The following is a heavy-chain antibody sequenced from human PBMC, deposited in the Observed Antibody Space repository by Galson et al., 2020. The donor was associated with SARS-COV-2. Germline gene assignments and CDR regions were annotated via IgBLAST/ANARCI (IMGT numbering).Heavy chain of an antibody. D-gene: IGHD6-13*01. Sequence: GESLKISCKASGYTFTNYWIGWVRQMPGRGLEWMGVIYPGDSDTRYSPSFEGQVTISVDKSISTAYLQWSSLKASDTAMYYCARCWGTFSSSWYYRDFWGKGTTVTISS. J-gene: IGHJ6*03. CDR1: GYTFTNYW. CDR2: IYPGDSDT. CDR3: ARCWGTFSSSWYYRDF. V-gene: IGHV5-51*01.